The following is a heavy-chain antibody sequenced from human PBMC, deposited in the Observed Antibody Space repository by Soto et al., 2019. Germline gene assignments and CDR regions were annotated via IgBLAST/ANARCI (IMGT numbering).Heavy chain of an antibody. V-gene: IGHV3-23*01. D-gene: IGHD2-15*01. Sequence: PGGSLRLSCAASGFTFSSYAMSWVRQAPGKGLEWVSAISGSGGSTYYADSVKGRFTISRDNSKNTLYLQMNSLRAEDTAVYYCAKDRVWDRYCSGGSCYYFDYWGQGTLVTVSS. CDR1: GFTFSSYA. CDR3: AKDRVWDRYCSGGSCYYFDY. J-gene: IGHJ4*02. CDR2: ISGSGGST.